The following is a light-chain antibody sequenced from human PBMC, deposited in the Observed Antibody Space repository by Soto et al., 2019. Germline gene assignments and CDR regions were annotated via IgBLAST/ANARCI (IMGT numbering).Light chain of an antibody. CDR2: DAS. CDR1: QSVTNNY. Sequence: ENVFTRSPATLSLSPADRATLSCGASQSVTNNYLAWYQQKPGLAPRLLIYDASYRANGIPDRFSGSGSGTDFTLTISRLEPEDFAVYYCQQCGSSSTFGQGTRLEI. CDR3: QQCGSSST. V-gene: IGKV3D-20*01. J-gene: IGKJ5*01.